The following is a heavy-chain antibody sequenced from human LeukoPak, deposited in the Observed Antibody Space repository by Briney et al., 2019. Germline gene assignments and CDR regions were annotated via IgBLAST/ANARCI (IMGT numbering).Heavy chain of an antibody. V-gene: IGHV4-59*01. CDR3: ARASVPHYYYMDV. CDR2: IYYSGST. J-gene: IGHJ6*03. CDR1: GGSISSYY. D-gene: IGHD3-10*01. Sequence: SETLSLTCTVSGGSISSYYWSWIRQPPGKGLEWIGYIYYSGSTNYNPSLKSRVTISVDTSKNQFSLKLSSVTAADTAVYYCARASVPHYYYMDVWGKGTTVTISS.